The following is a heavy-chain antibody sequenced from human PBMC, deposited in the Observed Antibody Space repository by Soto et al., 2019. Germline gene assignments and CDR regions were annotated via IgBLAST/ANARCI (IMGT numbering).Heavy chain of an antibody. V-gene: IGHV4-34*01. CDR2: INHSGST. D-gene: IGHD1-7*01. CDR1: GGSFSGYY. J-gene: IGHJ5*02. CDR3: ARGEGGITGTIRDKPKKKPRPHNWFDP. Sequence: SETLSLTCAVYGGSFSGYYWSWIRQPPGKGLEWIGEINHSGSTNYNPSLKSRVTISVDTSKNQFSLKLSSVTAADTAVYYCARGEGGITGTIRDKPKKKPRPHNWFDPWGQGTLVTVSS.